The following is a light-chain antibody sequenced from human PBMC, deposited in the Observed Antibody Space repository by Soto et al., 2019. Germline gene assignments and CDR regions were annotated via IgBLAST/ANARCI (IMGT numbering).Light chain of an antibody. J-gene: IGLJ2*01. CDR2: DVS. CDR3: SSYTSSSTPYVV. Sequence: QSALTQPASVSGSPGQSITISCTGTSSDVGGYNYVSWYQQHPGKAPKLMIYDVSNRPSGVSNRFSGSKSGNTASLTISGLQAEDEADYYCSSYTSSSTPYVVFGGGTQLTAL. V-gene: IGLV2-14*01. CDR1: SSDVGGYNY.